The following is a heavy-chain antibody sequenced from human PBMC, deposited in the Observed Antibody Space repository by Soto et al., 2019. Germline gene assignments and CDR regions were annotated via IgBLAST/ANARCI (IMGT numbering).Heavy chain of an antibody. J-gene: IGHJ4*02. CDR2: IYYSGST. CDR1: GGSISSGDYY. Sequence: QVQLQESGPGLVKPSQTLSLTCTVSGGSISSGDYYWSWIRQPPGKGLECIGYIYYSGSTYYNPSLKSRVTISVDTSNNQVSLKLSSVTAADTAVYYCARVPFYDSSGRSYYFDYWGPGTLVTVSS. V-gene: IGHV4-30-4*01. D-gene: IGHD3-22*01. CDR3: ARVPFYDSSGRSYYFDY.